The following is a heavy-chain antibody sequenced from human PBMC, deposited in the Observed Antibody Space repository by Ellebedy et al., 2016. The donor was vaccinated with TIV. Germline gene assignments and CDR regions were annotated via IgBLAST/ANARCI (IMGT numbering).Heavy chain of an antibody. CDR1: GYSFTSYW. J-gene: IGHJ4*02. V-gene: IGHV5-10-1*01. CDR2: IDPSDSYT. Sequence: KVSXXGSGYSFTSYWISWVRQLPGKGLEWMGRIDPSDSYTNYSPSFQGHVTISADKSISTAYLQWSSLKASDTAMYDCARLDGGNSDLDYWGQGTLVTVSS. D-gene: IGHD4-23*01. CDR3: ARLDGGNSDLDY.